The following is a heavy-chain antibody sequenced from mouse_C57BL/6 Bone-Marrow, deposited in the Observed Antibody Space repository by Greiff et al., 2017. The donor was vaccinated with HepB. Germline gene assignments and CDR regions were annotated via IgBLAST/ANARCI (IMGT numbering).Heavy chain of an antibody. CDR1: GYAFTNYL. CDR2: INPGSGGT. V-gene: IGHV1-54*01. Sequence: QVQLQQSGAELVRPGTSVKVSCKTSGYAFTNYLIEWVKQRPGQGLEWIGVINPGSGGTNYNEKFKGKATLTADKSSSTAYMQLSSLTSEDSAVYFCARGDEYWGQGTTLTVSS. J-gene: IGHJ2*01. CDR3: ARGDEY.